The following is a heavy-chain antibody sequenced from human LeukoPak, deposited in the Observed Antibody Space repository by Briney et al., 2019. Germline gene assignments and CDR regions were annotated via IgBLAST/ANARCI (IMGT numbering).Heavy chain of an antibody. CDR3: AKAVAVALDY. CDR1: GFIFSDFD. J-gene: IGHJ4*02. CDR2: ISHSGRST. D-gene: IGHD6-19*01. V-gene: IGHV3-23*01. Sequence: GGSLRLSCAASGFIFSDFDMSWVRQAPGKGLEWVSAISHSGRSTYYADSVKGRFTISRDNSKNTLYLEMNSLRADDTAVYYCAKAVAVALDYWGQGTPVTVSS.